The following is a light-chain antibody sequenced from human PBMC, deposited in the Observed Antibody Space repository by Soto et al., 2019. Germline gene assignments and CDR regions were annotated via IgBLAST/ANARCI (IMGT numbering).Light chain of an antibody. CDR3: SSYASSHTYV. Sequence: QSALTQPASVSGSPGQSITISCTGTSSDIGAYKFVSWYQQHPGKAPKLMMYEVSNRPSGVSNRFSGSKSGDTASLTISGLQAEDEADYYCSSYASSHTYVFGSGTKVTVL. V-gene: IGLV2-14*01. J-gene: IGLJ1*01. CDR2: EVS. CDR1: SSDIGAYKF.